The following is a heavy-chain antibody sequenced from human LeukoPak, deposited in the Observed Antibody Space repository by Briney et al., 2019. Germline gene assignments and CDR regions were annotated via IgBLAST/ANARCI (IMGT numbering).Heavy chain of an antibody. J-gene: IGHJ4*02. D-gene: IGHD3-3*01. Sequence: SETLSLTCAVYGGSFSGYYWSWLRQPPGKRLEWIGEINHSGSTNYNPSLKSRVTISVDTSKNQFSLKLSSVTAADTAVYYCARDWNYDFWSGYGYWGQGTLVTVSS. CDR1: GGSFSGYY. CDR3: ARDWNYDFWSGYGY. V-gene: IGHV4-34*01. CDR2: INHSGST.